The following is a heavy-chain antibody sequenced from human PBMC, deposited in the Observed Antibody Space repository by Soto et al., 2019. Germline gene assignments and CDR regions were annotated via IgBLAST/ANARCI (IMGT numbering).Heavy chain of an antibody. CDR2: IDWDDDK. CDR1: GFSLSTSGMC. V-gene: IGHV2-70*01. J-gene: IGHJ4*02. CDR3: ARIRWYSSGWYNHPPFFPDY. D-gene: IGHD6-19*01. Sequence: SGPTLVKPTQTLTLTCTFSGFSLSTSGMCVSWIRQPPGKALEWLALIDWDDDKYYSTSLKTRLTISKDTSKNQVVLTMTHMDPVDTATYYCARIRWYSSGWYNHPPFFPDYWGQGTLVTVSS.